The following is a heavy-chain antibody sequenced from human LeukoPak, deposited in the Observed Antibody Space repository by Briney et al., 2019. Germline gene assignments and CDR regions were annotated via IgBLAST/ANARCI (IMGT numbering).Heavy chain of an antibody. CDR2: ISYDGSNK. D-gene: IGHD2-21*02. Sequence: TGGSLRLSCAASGFTFSSYGMHWVRQAPGKGLEWVAVISYDGSNKYYADSVKGRFTISRDNSKNTLYLQMNSLRAEDTAVYYCARSPPGDSFFDNWGQGTLVTVSS. J-gene: IGHJ4*02. CDR3: ARSPPGDSFFDN. CDR1: GFTFSSYG. V-gene: IGHV3-30*03.